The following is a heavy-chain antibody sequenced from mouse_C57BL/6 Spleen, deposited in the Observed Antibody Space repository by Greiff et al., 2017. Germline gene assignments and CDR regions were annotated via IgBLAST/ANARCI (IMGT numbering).Heavy chain of an antibody. CDR2: ISYSGSP. Sequence: EVQGVESGPGLAKPSQTLSLTCSVTGYSITSDYWNWIRKFPGNKLEYMGYISYSGSPYYTPSLKSRISITRDTSKNQYYLQLNSVTTEDTATYYCARFSFLLWASQAMDYWGQGTAVTVSS. CDR3: ARFSFLLWASQAMDY. CDR1: GYSITSDY. J-gene: IGHJ4*01. D-gene: IGHD2-1*01. V-gene: IGHV3-8*01.